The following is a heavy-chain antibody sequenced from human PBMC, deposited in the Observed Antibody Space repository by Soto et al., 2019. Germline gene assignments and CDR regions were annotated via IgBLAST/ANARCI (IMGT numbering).Heavy chain of an antibody. CDR2: IWYDGSNK. CDR3: ARPTVTIAFDI. V-gene: IGHV3-33*01. CDR1: GFTFSSYG. D-gene: IGHD4-17*01. Sequence: PGGSMRLSCAASGFTFSSYGMHWVRQAPGKGLEWVAVIWYDGSNKYYADSVKGRFTISRDNSKNTLYLQMNSLRAEDTAVYYCARPTVTIAFDIWGQGTMVTVSS. J-gene: IGHJ3*02.